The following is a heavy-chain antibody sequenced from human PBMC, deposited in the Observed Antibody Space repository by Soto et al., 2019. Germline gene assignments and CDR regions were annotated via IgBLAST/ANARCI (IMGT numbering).Heavy chain of an antibody. Sequence: SVKVSCKASGGSFSNNAIAWVRRAPGQGLEWMGGIIPVFGSGNHAQKFQGRVTITADESTTTAYMELSSLRSEDTAVYYCARGDTMIGPFDNCGQQTRVTVAS. CDR3: ARGDTMIGPFDN. D-gene: IGHD3-22*01. CDR1: GGSFSNNA. V-gene: IGHV1-69*13. J-gene: IGHJ4*02. CDR2: IIPVFGSG.